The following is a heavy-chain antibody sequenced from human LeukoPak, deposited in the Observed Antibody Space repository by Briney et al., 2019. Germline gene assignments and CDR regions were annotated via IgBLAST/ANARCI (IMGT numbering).Heavy chain of an antibody. CDR1: GYSFVGYG. V-gene: IGHV1-18*01. Sequence: ASVKVSCKASGYSFVGYGITWVRQAPGQGLEWMGWFNPENGNTNYAQKVQGRVTMTADTSTSTSYMELRSLRSDDTAVYYCARDFLPRYCSGGSCYWVAFDIWGQGKMVTVSS. CDR2: FNPENGNT. J-gene: IGHJ3*02. CDR3: ARDFLPRYCSGGSCYWVAFDI. D-gene: IGHD2-15*01.